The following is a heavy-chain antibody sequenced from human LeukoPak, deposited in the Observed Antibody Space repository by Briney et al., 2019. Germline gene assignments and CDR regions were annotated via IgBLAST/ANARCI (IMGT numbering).Heavy chain of an antibody. V-gene: IGHV3-23*01. CDR3: AKDRSIAAGDDAFDI. CDR1: GFTFSSYA. CDR2: ISGSGIST. D-gene: IGHD6-13*01. J-gene: IGHJ3*02. Sequence: GGSLRLSCAASGFTFSSYAMNWVRQAPGKGLEWVSHISGSGISTYYADSVKGRFTFSKDNSKNTLYLQMNSLRAEDTAVYYCAKDRSIAAGDDAFDIWGQGTMVTVSS.